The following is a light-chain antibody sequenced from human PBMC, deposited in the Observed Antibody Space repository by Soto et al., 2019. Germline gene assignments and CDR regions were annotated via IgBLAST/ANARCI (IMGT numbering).Light chain of an antibody. J-gene: IGKJ3*01. CDR2: DAS. CDR3: QHRGFT. Sequence: EIVLTQSPATLSLSPGERVTLSCRASQSVSSYLAWYQQKPGQAPRLLIYDASNRATGIPARFSGSGSGTDFTLTISSLEPEDFAVYYCQHRGFTFGPGTKVDIK. CDR1: QSVSSY. V-gene: IGKV3-11*01.